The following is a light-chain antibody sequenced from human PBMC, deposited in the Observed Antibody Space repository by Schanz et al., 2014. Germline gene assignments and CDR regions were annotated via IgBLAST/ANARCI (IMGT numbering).Light chain of an antibody. V-gene: IGKV3-15*01. CDR2: GAS. J-gene: IGKJ2*01. CDR1: QSVSSN. Sequence: EIVMTQSPATLSVSPGERAILSCRASQSVSSNLAWYQQKPGQAPRLLIYGASTRATGIPARFSGSGSGTEFTLTISSLQSEDCAVYYCHQYNNWPYTFGQGTKVEVK. CDR3: HQYNNWPYT.